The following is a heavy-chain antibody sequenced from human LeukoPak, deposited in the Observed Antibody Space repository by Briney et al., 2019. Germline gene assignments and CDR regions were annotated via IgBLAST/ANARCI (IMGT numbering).Heavy chain of an antibody. Sequence: GGSLRLSCAASGFTFSSYAMSWVRQAPGKGLEWVSAISGSSSTTFYADSVKGRFTISRDNPMDTLFLQMNSLRPEDTALYYCAKGMEWVVVPAALDVWGQGTTVSVSS. CDR3: AKGMEWVVVPAALDV. CDR2: ISGSSSTT. J-gene: IGHJ6*02. V-gene: IGHV3-23*01. CDR1: GFTFSSYA. D-gene: IGHD2-2*01.